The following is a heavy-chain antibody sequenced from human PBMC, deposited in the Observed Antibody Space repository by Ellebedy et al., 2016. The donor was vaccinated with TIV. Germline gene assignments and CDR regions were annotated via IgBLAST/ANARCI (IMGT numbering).Heavy chain of an antibody. Sequence: SGPTLVKPTQTLTLTCTLSGLSVSSSGMRVSWFRQPPGKALEWLARIDWDDDTFYNTSLKTRLTISKDTSKNQVVLILTDMDPVDTATYYCAHRSIPPGTLNFWGQGILVTVSS. V-gene: IGHV2-70*12. CDR3: AHRSIPPGTLNF. D-gene: IGHD3-10*01. CDR1: GLSVSSSGMR. CDR2: IDWDDDT. J-gene: IGHJ4*02.